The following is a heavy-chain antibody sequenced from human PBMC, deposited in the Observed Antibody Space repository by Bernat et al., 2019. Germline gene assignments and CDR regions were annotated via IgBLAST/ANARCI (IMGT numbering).Heavy chain of an antibody. CDR1: GYTFTDYY. CDR3: ALIYYDYDGVRGYAMDY. D-gene: IGHD3-16*01. V-gene: IGHV1-69-2*01. CDR2: INPNNGGT. J-gene: IGHJ4*01. Sequence: EVQLQQSGPELVKPGASVKISCKASGYTFTDYYMNWVKQSHGKSLEWIGDINPNNGGTSYNQKFKGKATLTVDKSSSTAYMELRSLTSEDSAVYYCALIYYDYDGVRGYAMDYWGQGTSVTVSS.